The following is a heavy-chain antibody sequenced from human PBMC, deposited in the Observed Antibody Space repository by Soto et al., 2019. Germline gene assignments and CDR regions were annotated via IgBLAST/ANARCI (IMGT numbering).Heavy chain of an antibody. CDR2: IRSKANAYAT. V-gene: IGHV3-73*01. J-gene: IGHJ4*02. CDR1: GFTFSGSA. CDR3: TRLSDSSGYYYEGFDH. D-gene: IGHD3-22*01. Sequence: GGSLRLSCAASGFTFSGSAIHWVLQASGTGLEWVGRIRSKANAYATAYAASVEGRFTISRDDSKNMAFLQMNNLKTGDTALYYCTRLSDSSGYYYEGFDHWGQGALVTVSS.